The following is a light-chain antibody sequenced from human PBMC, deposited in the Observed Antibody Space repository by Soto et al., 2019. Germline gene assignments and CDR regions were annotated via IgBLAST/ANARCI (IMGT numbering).Light chain of an antibody. CDR1: HSIEGY. V-gene: IGKV1-39*01. J-gene: IGKJ5*01. Sequence: DLQMTQSPSSLSASVGDRVTVTCRASHSIEGYLNWYQHKPGEAPNLLIYGASSLQSGVPSRFSGSGSGTDFSLTISGLQPEDSATYYCQQSSRTPFTFGQGTRLEIK. CDR2: GAS. CDR3: QQSSRTPFT.